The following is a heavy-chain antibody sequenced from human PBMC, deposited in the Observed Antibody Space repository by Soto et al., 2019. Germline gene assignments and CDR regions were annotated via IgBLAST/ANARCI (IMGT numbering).Heavy chain of an antibody. J-gene: IGHJ6*02. Sequence: QVQLVQSGGEVKKPWASVKVSCKTSGYSFTTYGISWVRQAPGQGLEWMGWISAYNGNTNYAQKLQDRVTMTTDTSTSTAYMELRSLRSDDTAVYYCAREGPAPYYHYGMDVWGQGSTVTVSS. V-gene: IGHV1-18*01. CDR1: GYSFTTYG. CDR3: AREGPAPYYHYGMDV. CDR2: ISAYNGNT.